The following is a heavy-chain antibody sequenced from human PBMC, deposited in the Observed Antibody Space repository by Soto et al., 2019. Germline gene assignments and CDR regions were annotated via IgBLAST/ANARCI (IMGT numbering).Heavy chain of an antibody. D-gene: IGHD2-2*01. CDR3: ARYLKVPAGNWFDP. Sequence: SETLSLTCTVSGGSISSYYWSWIRQPPGKGLEWIGYIYYSGSTNYNPSLKSRVTISVDTSKNQFSLKLSSVTAADTAVYYCARYLKVPAGNWFDPWGQGTLVTVSS. CDR1: GGSISSYY. J-gene: IGHJ5*02. V-gene: IGHV4-59*01. CDR2: IYYSGST.